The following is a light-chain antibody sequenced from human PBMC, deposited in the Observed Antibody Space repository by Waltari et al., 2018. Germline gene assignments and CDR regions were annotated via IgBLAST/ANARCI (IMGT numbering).Light chain of an antibody. CDR2: GTS. Sequence: QSVLTQPPSVSGAPGQRVSIPCTGTGSNLGAGYDVHCYQQLPGKAPRLLSYGTSSRPPCVPDRFFGSQSGTSASLAITGLQAEDEADYYCQSYDTSLSVVFGGGTKLTVL. J-gene: IGLJ2*01. CDR3: QSYDTSLSVV. CDR1: GSNLGAGYD. V-gene: IGLV1-40*01.